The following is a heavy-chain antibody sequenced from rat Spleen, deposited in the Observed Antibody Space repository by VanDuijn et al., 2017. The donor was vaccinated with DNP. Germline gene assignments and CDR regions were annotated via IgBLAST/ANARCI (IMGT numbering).Heavy chain of an antibody. CDR1: GYSLTSYG. V-gene: IGHV2S12*01. J-gene: IGHJ4*01. CDR2: ISSSGDI. CDR3: SREGQPYYSMDA. Sequence: QVQLKESGPGLVQPSQTLSLTCTVSGYSLTSYGVSWARQPPGKGLEWIATISSSGDIDYNSVLKSRLSLTRDTSKNQVFLKMNSLPIEDTDTYFCSREGQPYYSMDAWGQGTSVTVSS. D-gene: IGHD1-1*01.